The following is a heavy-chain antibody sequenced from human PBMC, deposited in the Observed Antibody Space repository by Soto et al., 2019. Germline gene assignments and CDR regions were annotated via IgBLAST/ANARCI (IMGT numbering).Heavy chain of an antibody. CDR1: GGTFSSYA. CDR2: IIPIFGTA. J-gene: IGHJ6*02. Sequence: QVQLVQSGAEVKKPGSSVKVSCKASGGTFSSYAISWVRQAPGQGLEWIGGIIPIFGTANYAQKFQGRVTITADESTSTAYMELSSLRSEDTAVYYCARDLPLGVSVVVMAMDVWGQGTTVTVSS. V-gene: IGHV1-69*12. CDR3: ARDLPLGVSVVVMAMDV. D-gene: IGHD3-22*01.